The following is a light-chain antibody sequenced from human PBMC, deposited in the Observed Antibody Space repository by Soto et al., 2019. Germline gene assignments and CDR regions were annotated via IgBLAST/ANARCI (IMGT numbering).Light chain of an antibody. CDR2: DVS. V-gene: IGLV2-11*01. J-gene: IGLJ3*02. CDR3: SSYAGSYTFGV. Sequence: QSALTQPRSVSGSPGPSVTISCTGTSSDVSGYNYVSWYQQHPGKAPKLMIYDVSKRPSRVPDRFSGSKSGNTASLTISGLQAEDEADYYCSSYAGSYTFGVFGGGTKLTVL. CDR1: SSDVSGYNY.